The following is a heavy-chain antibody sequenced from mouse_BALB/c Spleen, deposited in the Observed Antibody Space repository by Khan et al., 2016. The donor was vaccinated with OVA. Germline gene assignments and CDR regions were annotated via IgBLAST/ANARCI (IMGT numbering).Heavy chain of an antibody. CDR2: ISYSGST. CDR1: GYSITSDYA. V-gene: IGHV3-2*02. J-gene: IGHJ1*01. Sequence: EVQLQESGPGLVKPSQSLSLTCTVTGYSITSDYAWNWIRQFPGNKLEWMGYISYSGSTGHNPSLTSRLSITRDTSNHQFFLQLNSVTTEDTATYYCARRYYYGHWYFDVWGAGTTVTVSS. D-gene: IGHD1-1*01. CDR3: ARRYYYGHWYFDV.